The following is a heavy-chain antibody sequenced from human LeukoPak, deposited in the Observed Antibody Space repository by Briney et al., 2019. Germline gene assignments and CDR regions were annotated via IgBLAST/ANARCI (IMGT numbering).Heavy chain of an antibody. V-gene: IGHV4-30-4*01. CDR3: ARGPQASRYYGSGIETLLDY. Sequence: SQTLSLTCTVSGGSISSGDYYWSWIRQPPGKGLEWIGNIYYSGRTYYNPSLKSRVTITVDTSKNQFSLKLSSVTAADTAVYYCARGPQASRYYGSGIETLLDYWGQGTLVTVSS. J-gene: IGHJ4*02. D-gene: IGHD3-10*01. CDR2: IYYSGRT. CDR1: GGSISSGDYY.